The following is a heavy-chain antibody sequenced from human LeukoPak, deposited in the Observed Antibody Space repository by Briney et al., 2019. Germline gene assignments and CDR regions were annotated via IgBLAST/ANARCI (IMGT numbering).Heavy chain of an antibody. CDR2: VYYTGST. D-gene: IGHD2-15*01. CDR1: GGSVSRVSLY. CDR3: ARGGPSWWYGFDT. Sequence: PSETLSLTCTVSGGSVSRVSLYWAWTRQSPGKGLEWIGYVYYTGSTNYNPSLKSRVSISIDTSKNQFSLKLNSVTAADTAVYYCARGGPSWWYGFDTWGQGTMVTVSS. V-gene: IGHV4-61*01. J-gene: IGHJ3*02.